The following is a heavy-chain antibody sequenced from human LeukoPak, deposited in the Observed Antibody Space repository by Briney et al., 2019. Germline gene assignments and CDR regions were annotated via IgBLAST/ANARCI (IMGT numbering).Heavy chain of an antibody. V-gene: IGHV4-4*07. Sequence: SETLSLTCNVSGGSISGYYWSWIRQPAGKGLERIGRIYTSGSTKYNPSLKSRVTMYVDTSKSQFSLKLTSVTAADTAVYYCARRTDSGYSSSSSAFDVWGQGTMVTVSS. CDR3: ARRTDSGYSSSSSAFDV. J-gene: IGHJ3*01. CDR2: IYTSGST. CDR1: GGSISGYY. D-gene: IGHD6-6*01.